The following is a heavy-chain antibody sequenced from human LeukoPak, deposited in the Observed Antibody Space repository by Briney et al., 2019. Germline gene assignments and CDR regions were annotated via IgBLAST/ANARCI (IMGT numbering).Heavy chain of an antibody. D-gene: IGHD3-22*01. Sequence: SQTLSLTCSVSGGSISSGDYYWSWIRQPPGEGLEWIGYIYYSGSTYYNPSLKSRVTISVETSKNQFSLRLSSVTVADTAVYYCARVYYDSSNYYYVLSWGQGTLVTVSS. CDR1: GGSISSGDYY. V-gene: IGHV4-30-4*08. CDR3: ARVYYDSSNYYYVLS. CDR2: IYYSGST. J-gene: IGHJ4*02.